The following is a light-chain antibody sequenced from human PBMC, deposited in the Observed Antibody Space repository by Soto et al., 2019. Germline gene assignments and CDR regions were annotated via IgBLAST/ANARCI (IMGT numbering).Light chain of an antibody. V-gene: IGKV3-15*01. CDR3: QQYNNWPPYT. J-gene: IGKJ2*01. CDR2: GAS. Sequence: EIVMTQSPATXSVSPGERVTLSCRASQSVSSNLAWYQQKPGQAPRLLIYGASTRATGIPARFSGSGSGTEFTLTISSLQSEDFAVYYCQQYNNWPPYTFGQGTKLEIK. CDR1: QSVSSN.